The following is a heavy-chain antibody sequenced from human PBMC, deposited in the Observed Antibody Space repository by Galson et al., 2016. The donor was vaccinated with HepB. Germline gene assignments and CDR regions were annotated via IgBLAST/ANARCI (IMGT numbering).Heavy chain of an antibody. V-gene: IGHV3-30*19. CDR1: GFTFSRYG. CDR2: ISYDGGDK. Sequence: SLRLSCAASGFTFSRYGMHWVRQAPGKGLEWVAVISYDGGDKHYADSVKGRFTVSRDNSKNTLFLQMNSLRVEDKAVYYCAKLDCGRDCPRDDWGQGTQVTVS. CDR3: AKLDCGRDCPRDD. D-gene: IGHD2-21*02. J-gene: IGHJ4*02.